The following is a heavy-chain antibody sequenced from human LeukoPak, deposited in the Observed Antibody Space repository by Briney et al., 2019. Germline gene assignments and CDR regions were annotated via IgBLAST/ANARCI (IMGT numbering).Heavy chain of an antibody. V-gene: IGHV3-74*01. CDR1: GFTFSNTR. CDR2: IYNDETSS. Sequence: GGCLRLSCAAHGFTFSNTRMYWVRQGPGKGHVWVSRIYNDETSSTYADSVKGRFTISRDNAKNTLYLQMDSLRVDDTAVYYCARGAPIDYWGQGTLVTVSS. CDR3: ARGAPIDY. J-gene: IGHJ4*02.